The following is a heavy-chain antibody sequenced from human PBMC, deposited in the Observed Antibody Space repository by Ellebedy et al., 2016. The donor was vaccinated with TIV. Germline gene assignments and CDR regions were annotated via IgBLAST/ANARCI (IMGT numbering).Heavy chain of an antibody. V-gene: IGHV1-3*01. Sequence: AASVKVSCKASGYTFTTFPMHWVRQAPGQRLEWKGWINAANGNTKYSQIFQGRVSITRDTSASTVYMELSSLRSEDTAVYYCARGVIPTTGIQPNFDYWGQGTLVTVSS. CDR1: GYTFTTFP. D-gene: IGHD1-1*01. CDR3: ARGVIPTTGIQPNFDY. CDR2: INAANGNT. J-gene: IGHJ4*02.